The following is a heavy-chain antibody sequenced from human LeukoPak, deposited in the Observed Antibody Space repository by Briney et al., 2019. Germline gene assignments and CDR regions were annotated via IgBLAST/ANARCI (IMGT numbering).Heavy chain of an antibody. CDR3: ARDLSGVTGYTYGRGIDY. CDR1: GFTFSSYW. Sequence: GGSLRLSCVASGFTFSSYWMSWVRQAPGKGREWVANIKQDGSEKYYVDSVKGRFTISRDNAKNSLYLQMNSLRAEDTAVYYCARDLSGVTGYTYGRGIDYWGQGTLVTVSS. J-gene: IGHJ4*02. CDR2: IKQDGSEK. V-gene: IGHV3-7*01. D-gene: IGHD5-18*01.